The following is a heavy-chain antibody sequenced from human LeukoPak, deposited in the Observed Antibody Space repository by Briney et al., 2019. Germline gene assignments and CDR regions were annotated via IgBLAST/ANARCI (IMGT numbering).Heavy chain of an antibody. J-gene: IGHJ5*02. CDR2: IYTSGST. D-gene: IGHD3-10*01. CDR1: GGSISSYY. CDR3: ARDGMVRGVIWGNWFDP. V-gene: IGHV4-4*07. Sequence: SETLSLTCTVSGGSISSYYWSWIRQPAGKGLEWIGRIYTSGSTNYNPSLKSRVTMSVDTSKNQFSLKLSSVTAADTAVYYCARDGMVRGVIWGNWFDPWGQGTLVTVSS.